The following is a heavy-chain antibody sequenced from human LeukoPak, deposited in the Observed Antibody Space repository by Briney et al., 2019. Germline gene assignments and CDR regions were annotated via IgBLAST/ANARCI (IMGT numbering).Heavy chain of an antibody. CDR3: ARFPRRADAFDI. CDR1: GGSISSGSYY. Sequence: PSETLSLTCTVSGGSISSGSYYWTWIRQPAGKGLEWIGRVYISGSTNYNPSLKSRVTISVDTSKNQFSLKLSSVTAADTAVYYCARFPRRADAFDIWGQGTMVTVSS. J-gene: IGHJ3*02. CDR2: VYISGST. V-gene: IGHV4-61*02.